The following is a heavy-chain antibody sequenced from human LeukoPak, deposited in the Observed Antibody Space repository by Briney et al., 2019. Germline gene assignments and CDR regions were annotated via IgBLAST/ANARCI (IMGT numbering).Heavy chain of an antibody. CDR3: ASLLGVRGVIRYYFDY. D-gene: IGHD3-10*01. J-gene: IGHJ4*02. Sequence: ASVKVSCKTSGYTFTNYALHWVRQAPGQRPEWMGWITAGSGNTKYSQNFQGRVTITRDTSASTAYMELSSLRSEDTAVYYCASLLGVRGVIRYYFDYWGQGTLVTVSS. CDR1: GYTFTNYA. CDR2: ITAGSGNT. V-gene: IGHV1-3*01.